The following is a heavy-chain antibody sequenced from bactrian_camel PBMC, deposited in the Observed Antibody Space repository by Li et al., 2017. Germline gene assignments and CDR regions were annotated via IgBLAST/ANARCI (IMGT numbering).Heavy chain of an antibody. Sequence: VQLVESGGGSVQTGGSLRLSCVVSGHCRGSNCVGWYRLPPGRAPAEREGIARIATGSGNTYYADSVKGRFTISRDNAKNTVYLQMNSLKAEDTALYYCATTMSWGSYWGQVTQVTVS. J-gene: IGHJ4*01. CDR1: GHCRGSNC. CDR3: ATTMSWGSY. D-gene: IGHD4*01. CDR2: IATGSGNT. V-gene: IGHV3S54*01.